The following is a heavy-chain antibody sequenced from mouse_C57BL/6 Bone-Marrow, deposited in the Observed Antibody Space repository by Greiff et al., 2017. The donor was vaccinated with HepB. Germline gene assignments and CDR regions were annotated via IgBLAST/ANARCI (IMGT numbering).Heavy chain of an antibody. J-gene: IGHJ3*01. V-gene: IGHV1-64*01. CDR2: IHPNSGST. CDR3: ARRIYYGFAY. Sequence: VQLQQPGAELVKPGASVKLSYKASGYTFTSYWMHWVKQRPGQGLEWIGMIHPNSGSTNYNEKFKSKATLTVDKSSSTAYMQLSSLTAEDSAVYYWARRIYYGFAYWGQGTLVTVSA. CDR1: GYTFTSYW. D-gene: IGHD2-1*01.